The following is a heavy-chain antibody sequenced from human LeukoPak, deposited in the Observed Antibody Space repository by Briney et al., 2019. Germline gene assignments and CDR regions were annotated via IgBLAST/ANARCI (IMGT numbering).Heavy chain of an antibody. V-gene: IGHV3-21*01. D-gene: IGHD3-22*01. J-gene: IGHJ4*02. CDR2: IDSSGAYI. CDR1: GFTLSSYN. CDR3: ARPYYYDSSRVDY. Sequence: PGGSRRLSCAASGFTLSSYNMDWVRQAPGKGLERVSSIDSSGAYINYADPVKGRFIISRDSAKNSLYLQMNSLRAEDTAVYYCARPYYYDSSRVDYWGQGTLVTVSS.